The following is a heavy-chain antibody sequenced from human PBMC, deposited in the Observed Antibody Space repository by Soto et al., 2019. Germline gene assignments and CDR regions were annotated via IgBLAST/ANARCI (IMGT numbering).Heavy chain of an antibody. Sequence: ASVKVSCKASGYTFTSYDINWVRQATGQGLEWMGWMNPNSGNTGYAQKFQGRVTMTRNTSISTAYMELSSLRSEDTAVYYCARICGDSYGMDVWGQGTTVTVSS. CDR3: ARICGDSYGMDV. CDR2: MNPNSGNT. CDR1: GYTFTSYD. J-gene: IGHJ6*02. V-gene: IGHV1-8*01. D-gene: IGHD3-10*01.